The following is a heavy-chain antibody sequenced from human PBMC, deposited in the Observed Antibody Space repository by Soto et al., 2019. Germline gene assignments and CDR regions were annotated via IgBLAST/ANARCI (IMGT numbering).Heavy chain of an antibody. Sequence: PKGSLRLSCASSGYTFSGYAIHGVRQAPGKGLEWVAFISNDGNNKYYAESVKGRFTISRDNSKNTLYLQMNSLRGEDTALYYCARDKSGIALAKLDAFDXERQGTQDTVS. V-gene: IGHV3-30-3*01. CDR2: ISNDGNNK. CDR3: ARDKSGIALAKLDAFDX. CDR1: GYTFSGYA. D-gene: IGHD6-19*01. J-gene: IGHJ3*02.